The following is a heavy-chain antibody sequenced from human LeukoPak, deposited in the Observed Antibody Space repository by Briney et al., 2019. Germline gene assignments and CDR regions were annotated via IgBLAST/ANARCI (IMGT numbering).Heavy chain of an antibody. J-gene: IGHJ4*02. Sequence: PSETLSLTCTVSGGSISSYYWSWIRQPPGKGLEWIGYIYYSGSTNYNPSLKSRVTISVDTSKNQFSLKLSSVTAADTAVYYCARAASSWYQFDYWGQGTLVTVSS. D-gene: IGHD6-13*01. CDR3: ARAASSWYQFDY. V-gene: IGHV4-59*12. CDR2: IYYSGST. CDR1: GGSISSYY.